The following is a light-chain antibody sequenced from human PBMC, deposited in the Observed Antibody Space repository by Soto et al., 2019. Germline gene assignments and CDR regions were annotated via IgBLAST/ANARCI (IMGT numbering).Light chain of an antibody. CDR3: QQYGSSPWT. V-gene: IGKV3-20*01. CDR1: QSVTSSY. Sequence: EIVLLQFPGTLFLSPGERATLSCRATQSVTSSYLAWYQQKPGQAPRLLIYDASSRATGIPDRFSGSGSGTDFTLTISRLEPEDFAVFYCQQYGSSPWTFGQGTKVDIK. J-gene: IGKJ1*01. CDR2: DAS.